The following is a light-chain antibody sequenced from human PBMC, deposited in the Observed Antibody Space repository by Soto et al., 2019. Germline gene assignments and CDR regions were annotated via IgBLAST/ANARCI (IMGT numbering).Light chain of an antibody. Sequence: EIVLTQSPGTLSLSPGERATLSCRASQSVSSNYLAWYRQKPGQAPRLLIYDASRRAIGIPDRFSGSGSGTDFTLTISRLEPEDVAVYYCQQDGSSPGTFGQGTKVEIK. CDR1: QSVSSNY. J-gene: IGKJ1*01. V-gene: IGKV3-20*01. CDR2: DAS. CDR3: QQDGSSPGT.